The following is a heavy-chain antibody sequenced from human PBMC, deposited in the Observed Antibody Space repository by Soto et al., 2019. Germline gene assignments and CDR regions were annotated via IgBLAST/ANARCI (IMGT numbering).Heavy chain of an antibody. D-gene: IGHD6-19*01. J-gene: IGHJ4*02. CDR1: GGTFSTYA. Sequence: QVQLVQSGAEVKQPGSSVKVSCKTSGGTFSTYAIYWVLQAPGQGLEWMGAIIPLFGTADYAQKFQGRVTITADESTSTAYMELSSLRSEDTAVYYCARPKGSYSNGYYYFDYWGQGTLVTVSS. CDR2: IIPLFGTA. V-gene: IGHV1-69*01. CDR3: ARPKGSYSNGYYYFDY.